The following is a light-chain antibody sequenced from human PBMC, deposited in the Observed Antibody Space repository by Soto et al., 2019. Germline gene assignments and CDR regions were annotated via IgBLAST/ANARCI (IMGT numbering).Light chain of an antibody. CDR1: QSVPKNY. V-gene: IGKV3-20*01. CDR3: QQYATAPLT. Sequence: EIVLTQSPGTLSLSPGDGATLSCRASQSVPKNYSGWYKQKTGQAPRLLIYDVSNMATDVPDRFSGSGSETDFTLTISGLEPEDFAVYYWQQYATAPLTFGGGTKLEIK. CDR2: DVS. J-gene: IGKJ4*01.